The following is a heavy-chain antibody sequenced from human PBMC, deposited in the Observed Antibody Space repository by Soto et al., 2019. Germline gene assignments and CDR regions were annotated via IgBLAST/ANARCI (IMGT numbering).Heavy chain of an antibody. CDR2: ISGSGGST. Sequence: EVQLLESGGGLVQPVGSLRLSCAASGFTFSSYAMSWVRQAPGKGLEWVSAISGSGGSTYYADSAKGRFTISRDNSKNTLYLQMNSLRAEDTAVYYCAKDRSPYSSDPAGYWGQGTLVTVSS. V-gene: IGHV3-23*01. D-gene: IGHD6-19*01. J-gene: IGHJ4*02. CDR3: AKDRSPYSSDPAGY. CDR1: GFTFSSYA.